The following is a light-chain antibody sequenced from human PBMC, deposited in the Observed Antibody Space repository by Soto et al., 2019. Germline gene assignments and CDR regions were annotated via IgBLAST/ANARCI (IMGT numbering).Light chain of an antibody. CDR1: SSDVGGYNY. CDR3: FSYTTSSTLV. CDR2: EVS. J-gene: IGLJ3*02. V-gene: IGLV2-14*01. Sequence: QAVVTQPASVSGSPGQSITISCTGTSSDVGGYNYVSWYQQHPAKAPKLMIYEVSNRPSGVSHRFSGSKSGNTASLTISGLQAEDEADYYCFSYTTSSTLVFGGGTKLTVL.